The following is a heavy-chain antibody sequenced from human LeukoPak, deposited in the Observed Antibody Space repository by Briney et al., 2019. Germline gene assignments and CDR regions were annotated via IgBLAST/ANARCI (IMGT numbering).Heavy chain of an antibody. J-gene: IGHJ4*02. CDR2: ITWNSGSK. CDR3: IKGGRHSSSWNDY. D-gene: IGHD6-13*01. CDR1: GFTFDDYA. V-gene: IGHV3-9*01. Sequence: PGRSLRLSCAASGFTFDDYAMYWVRQAPGKCLEWVSSITWNSGSKVYADSVKGRFTISRDNAKNSLYLQMNSLRVEDTAFYYCIKGGRHSSSWNDYWGQGTLVTVSS.